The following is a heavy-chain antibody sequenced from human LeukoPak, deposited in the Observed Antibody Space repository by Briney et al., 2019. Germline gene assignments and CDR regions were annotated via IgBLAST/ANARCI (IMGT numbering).Heavy chain of an antibody. Sequence: ASVKVSCKASGYTFTSYYMHWVRQATGQGLEWMGWMNPNSGDTGYAQKFQGRVTMTRNTSISTAYMELSSLRSEDTAVYYCARAVWNYMAADYWGQGTLVTVSS. CDR1: GYTFTSYY. CDR2: MNPNSGDT. CDR3: ARAVWNYMAADY. D-gene: IGHD1-7*01. V-gene: IGHV1-8*02. J-gene: IGHJ4*02.